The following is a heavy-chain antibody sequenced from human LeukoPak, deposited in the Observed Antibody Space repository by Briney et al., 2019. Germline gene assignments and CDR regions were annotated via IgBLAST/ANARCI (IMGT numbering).Heavy chain of an antibody. CDR2: ISFSGRST. Sequence: GGSLRLSCATSGFTFSDYAMSWVRQAPGKGLEWVLGISFSGRSTNYADSVKGRFIISRDNSNNTLYLQMNSLRAEDTAVYYCAKDREKAVGATIFDHWGQGTLVTVSS. CDR1: GFTFSDYA. J-gene: IGHJ4*02. D-gene: IGHD1-26*01. V-gene: IGHV3-23*01. CDR3: AKDREKAVGATIFDH.